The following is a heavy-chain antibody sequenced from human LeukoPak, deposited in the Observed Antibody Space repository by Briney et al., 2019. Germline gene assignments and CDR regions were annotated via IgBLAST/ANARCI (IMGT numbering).Heavy chain of an antibody. CDR1: GYTFTGYY. Sequence: ASVKVSCKASGYTFTGYYMHWVRQAPGQGLEWMGRINPNSGGTNYAQKFQGRVTMTRDTSISTAYMELSRLRSDDTAVYYCARGGNFLTGYYWTTPLFQKPYYFDYWGQGTLVIVSS. CDR3: ARGGNFLTGYYWTTPLFQKPYYFDY. J-gene: IGHJ4*02. D-gene: IGHD3-9*01. V-gene: IGHV1-2*06. CDR2: INPNSGGT.